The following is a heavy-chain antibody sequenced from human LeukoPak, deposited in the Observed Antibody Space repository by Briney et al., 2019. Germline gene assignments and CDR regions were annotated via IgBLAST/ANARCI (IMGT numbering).Heavy chain of an antibody. CDR1: GFTFSSHA. CDR2: ISSNGGST. Sequence: GGSLRLSCAASGFTFSSHAMHWVRQAPGKGRVYVSAISSNGGSTYYANSVKGRFTISRDNSKNTLYLQMGSLRAEDMAVYYCAGGSWNYYFDYWGQGTLVTVST. D-gene: IGHD1-7*01. V-gene: IGHV3-64*01. CDR3: AGGSWNYYFDY. J-gene: IGHJ4*02.